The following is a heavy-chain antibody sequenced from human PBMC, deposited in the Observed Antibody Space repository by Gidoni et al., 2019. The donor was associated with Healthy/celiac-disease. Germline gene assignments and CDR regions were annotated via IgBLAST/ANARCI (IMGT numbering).Heavy chain of an antibody. V-gene: IGHV3-9*01. CDR2: ISWNSGSI. CDR1: GFTFDDYA. Sequence: EVQLVESGGGLVQPGRSLRLSCAASGFTFDDYAMHWVRQAPGKGLEWVSGISWNSGSIGYADSVKGRFTISRDNAKNSLYLQMNSLRAEDTALYYCAKGTNYYDSSGPRFDPWGQGTLVTVSS. CDR3: AKGTNYYDSSGPRFDP. J-gene: IGHJ5*02. D-gene: IGHD3-22*01.